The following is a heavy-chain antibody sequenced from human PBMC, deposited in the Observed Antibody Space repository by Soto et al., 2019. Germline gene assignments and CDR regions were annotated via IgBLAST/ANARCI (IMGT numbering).Heavy chain of an antibody. CDR2: IYPGDSDT. V-gene: IGHV5-51*01. CDR3: ARGYCTTTICDPWFDP. J-gene: IGHJ5*02. CDR1: GYSFTIYW. Sequence: GESLKISCTGVGYSFTIYWIGWVLRMPGKGLEWMGIIYPGDSDTRYSPSFQGQVTTSADKSITTAYLQWSSLKASDTAMYYCARGYCTTTICDPWFDPWGQGTLVTVSS. D-gene: IGHD2-2*01.